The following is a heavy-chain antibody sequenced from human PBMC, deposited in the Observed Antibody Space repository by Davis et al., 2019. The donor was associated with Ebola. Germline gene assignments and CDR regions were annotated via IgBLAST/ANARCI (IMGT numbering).Heavy chain of an antibody. V-gene: IGHV4-39*01. CDR1: GGSISSSSYY. CDR3: ARLTGGGAFDI. J-gene: IGHJ3*02. CDR2: IYYSGST. Sequence: SETLSLTCTVSGGSISSSSYYWGWIRQPPGKGLVWIGSIYYSGSTYYNPPLKSRVTISVDTYKNQFSLKLSSVTAADTAVYYCARLTGGGAFDIWGQGTMVTVSS. D-gene: IGHD3-10*01.